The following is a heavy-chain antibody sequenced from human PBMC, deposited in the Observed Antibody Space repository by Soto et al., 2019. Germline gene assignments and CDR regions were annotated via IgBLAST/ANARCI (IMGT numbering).Heavy chain of an antibody. D-gene: IGHD2-15*01. J-gene: IGHJ5*02. CDR2: ISVSGDST. CDR1: GFSFSNSA. Sequence: PGGSLRLSCAASGFSFSNSAMTWVRQAPGKGLEWLSAISVSGDSTYYADSVKGRFTISRDNSKNTLYLQVNSLRVEDTAVYYCATLVVVAATYNWFDPWRQRTLVTVSS. CDR3: ATLVVVAATYNWFDP. V-gene: IGHV3-23*01.